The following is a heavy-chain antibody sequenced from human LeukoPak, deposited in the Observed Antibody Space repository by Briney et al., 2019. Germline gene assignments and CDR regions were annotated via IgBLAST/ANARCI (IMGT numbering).Heavy chain of an antibody. J-gene: IGHJ4*02. CDR2: ISAYNGDT. D-gene: IGHD4-11*01. Sequence: ASVKVSCKASGYTFTNYGISWVLQAPGQGLEWMGWISAYNGDTKYAQNLQGRVTMTTDTSTSTAYMDVRSLTSDDTALYYCGRDTKTTVVAGGIEYWGQGTLVTVSS. CDR3: GRDTKTTVVAGGIEY. V-gene: IGHV1-18*01. CDR1: GYTFTNYG.